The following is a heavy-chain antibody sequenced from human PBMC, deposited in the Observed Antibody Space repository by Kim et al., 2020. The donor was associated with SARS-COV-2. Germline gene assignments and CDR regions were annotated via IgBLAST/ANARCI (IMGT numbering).Heavy chain of an antibody. J-gene: IGHJ4*01. V-gene: IGHV3-30*18. Sequence: GGSLRLSCAASGFTFSSYGMHWVRQAPGKGLEWVAVISYDGSNKYYADSVKGRFTISRDNSKNTLYLQMNSLRAEDTAVYYCAKDQWELLHGNYFDYWG. CDR1: GFTFSSYG. CDR2: ISYDGSNK. D-gene: IGHD1-26*01. CDR3: AKDQWELLHGNYFDY.